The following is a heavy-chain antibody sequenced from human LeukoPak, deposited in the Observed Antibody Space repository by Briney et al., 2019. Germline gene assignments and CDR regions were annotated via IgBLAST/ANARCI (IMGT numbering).Heavy chain of an antibody. CDR2: ITPDGSGT. CDR1: GFTFSIYW. Sequence: GGSLRLSCAASGFTFSIYWMHWVRQAPGKGLVWVSRITPDGSGTIYSDSVKGRFTISRDNAKNTLYLQMNSLRAEDTAVYYCARDYSLWWLTNWGQGTLVTVSS. D-gene: IGHD2-21*01. V-gene: IGHV3-74*01. CDR3: ARDYSLWWLTN. J-gene: IGHJ4*02.